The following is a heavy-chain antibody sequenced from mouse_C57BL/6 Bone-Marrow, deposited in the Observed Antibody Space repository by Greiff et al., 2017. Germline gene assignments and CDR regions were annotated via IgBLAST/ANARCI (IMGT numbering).Heavy chain of an antibody. CDR2: FYPGSGSI. CDR3: ARHEEGLGLRRSWFAY. J-gene: IGHJ3*01. D-gene: IGHD2-2*01. Sequence: VQLQQSGAELVKPGASVKLSCKASGYTFTEYTIHWVQQRSGQGLEWIGWFYPGSGSITYNEKFKDKATLTADKSYSTVYMELSRLTSEDSAVYCCARHEEGLGLRRSWFAYWGQGTMGTVSA. V-gene: IGHV1-62-2*01. CDR1: GYTFTEYT.